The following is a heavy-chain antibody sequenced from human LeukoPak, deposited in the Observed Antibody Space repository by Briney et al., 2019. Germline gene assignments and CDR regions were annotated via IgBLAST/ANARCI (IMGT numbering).Heavy chain of an antibody. CDR1: GFTFSSYE. CDR3: ARDPNWNDGWNWFDP. J-gene: IGHJ5*02. CDR2: ISSSGSTI. V-gene: IGHV3-48*03. Sequence: PGGSLRLSCVASGFTFSSYEMNWVRQAPGKGLEWVSYISSSGSTIYYADSVKGRFTISRDNAKNSLYLQMNSLRAEDTAVYYCARDPNWNDGWNWFDPWGQGTLVTVSS. D-gene: IGHD1-1*01.